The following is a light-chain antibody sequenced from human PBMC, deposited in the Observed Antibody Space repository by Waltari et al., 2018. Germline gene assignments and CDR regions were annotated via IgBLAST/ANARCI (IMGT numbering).Light chain of an antibody. Sequence: IVLTQSPGTASLSPGERVTLSYRASQTVGSSSLAWYQQKPGQAPRLVIYRASRRATGIPDRFSGSGSGTDFSLTISRLEPEDFAVYYCQQHGTLPATFGQGTKVEIK. J-gene: IGKJ1*01. V-gene: IGKV3-20*01. CDR1: QTVGSSS. CDR3: QQHGTLPAT. CDR2: RAS.